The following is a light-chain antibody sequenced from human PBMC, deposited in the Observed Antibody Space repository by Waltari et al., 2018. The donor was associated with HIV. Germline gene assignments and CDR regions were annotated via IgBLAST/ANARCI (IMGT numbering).Light chain of an antibody. CDR3: ASWDDSLNVML. CDR1: ASHIGSNS. CDR2: SNH. J-gene: IGLJ2*01. V-gene: IGLV1-44*01. Sequence: QSVLTQPPSAPGTPGQRVPISCSGVASHIGSNSVSWYQQVPGPAPKLLIYSNHQRPSGVPERYSGSKSGTSASLAIYGLQSEDEADYYCASWDDSLNVMLFGGGTKLTV.